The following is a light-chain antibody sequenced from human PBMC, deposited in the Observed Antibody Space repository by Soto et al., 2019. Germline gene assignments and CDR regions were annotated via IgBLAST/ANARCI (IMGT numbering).Light chain of an antibody. Sequence: SYELSQPPSVSLAPGQTAIITCGGDHIGSKSVHWYQQRPGQAPVLVVFDDSDRPSGIPERFSGSNSGNTATLTISRVEAGDEADYYCQVWDSTSDHRVFGGGTKQTVL. CDR1: HIGSKS. CDR3: QVWDSTSDHRV. V-gene: IGLV3-21*02. CDR2: DDS. J-gene: IGLJ3*02.